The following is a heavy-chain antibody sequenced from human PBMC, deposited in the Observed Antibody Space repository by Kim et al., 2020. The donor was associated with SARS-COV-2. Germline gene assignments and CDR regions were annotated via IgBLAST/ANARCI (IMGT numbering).Heavy chain of an antibody. D-gene: IGHD3-22*01. J-gene: IGHJ3*02. CDR3: ARAPRYYDSSGYYREKIGAFDI. CDR2: INTNTGNP. V-gene: IGHV7-4-1*02. CDR1: GYTFTSYA. Sequence: ASVKVSCKASGYTFTSYAMNWVRQAPGQGLEWMGWINTNTGNPTYAQGFTGRFVFSLDTSVSTAYLQISSLKAEDTAVYYCARAPRYYDSSGYYREKIGAFDIWGQGTMVTVSS.